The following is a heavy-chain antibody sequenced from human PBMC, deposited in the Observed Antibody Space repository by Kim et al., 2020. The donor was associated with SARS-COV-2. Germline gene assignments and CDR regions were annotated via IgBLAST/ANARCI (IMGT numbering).Heavy chain of an antibody. V-gene: IGHV4-31*03. CDR1: GGSISSGGYY. J-gene: IGHJ5*02. Sequence: SETLSLTCTVSGGSISSGGYYWSWIRQHPGKGLEWIGYIYYSGSTYYNPSLKSRLTILVDTSKNQFSLKLSSVTAADTAVYYCARISQGGYCSGGSCFWFDPWGQGTLVTVSS. CDR2: IYYSGST. D-gene: IGHD2-15*01. CDR3: ARISQGGYCSGGSCFWFDP.